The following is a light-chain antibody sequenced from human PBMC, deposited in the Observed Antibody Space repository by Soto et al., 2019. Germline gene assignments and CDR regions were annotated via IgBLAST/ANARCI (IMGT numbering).Light chain of an antibody. CDR3: QHHNSYSQT. CDR1: QSIRHY. Sequence: DIQMTQSPPTLSASVGDRVTINCRASQSIRHYLAWYQQMPGKAPKLLIYGASTLQSGVPSRFSGSGFGTEFTLTISSLQPDDFGTYFCQHHNSYSQTFGQGTKV. V-gene: IGKV1-5*01. J-gene: IGKJ1*01. CDR2: GAS.